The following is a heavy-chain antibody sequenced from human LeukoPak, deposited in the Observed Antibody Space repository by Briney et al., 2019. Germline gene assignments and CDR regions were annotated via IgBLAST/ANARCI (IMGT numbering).Heavy chain of an antibody. D-gene: IGHD3-22*01. CDR3: AKDPGTYYYDSSYYTG. Sequence: GGSLRLSCAASGFTFSSYSMNWVRQVPGRGLEWVSSISGHTRDTYYADSVKGRFTVSRDNSKNTLYLQMNSLRAEDTAVYYCAKDPGTYYYDSSYYTGWGQGALVTVSS. J-gene: IGHJ4*02. CDR2: ISGHTRDT. V-gene: IGHV3-23*01. CDR1: GFTFSSYS.